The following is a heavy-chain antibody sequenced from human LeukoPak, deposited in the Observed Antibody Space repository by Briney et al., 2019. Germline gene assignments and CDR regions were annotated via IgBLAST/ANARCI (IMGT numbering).Heavy chain of an antibody. D-gene: IGHD3-22*01. CDR1: GFTSSSYA. Sequence: GGSLRLSCAASGFTSSSYAMTWVSQAPGKGLEWVSGISGSGGSTFYADSVKGRFTISRDNSKNTLYLQMNSLRAEDTAVYYCANTSYYGSSGYYFDPFDYWGQGTLVTVSS. CDR2: ISGSGGST. J-gene: IGHJ4*02. V-gene: IGHV3-23*01. CDR3: ANTSYYGSSGYYFDPFDY.